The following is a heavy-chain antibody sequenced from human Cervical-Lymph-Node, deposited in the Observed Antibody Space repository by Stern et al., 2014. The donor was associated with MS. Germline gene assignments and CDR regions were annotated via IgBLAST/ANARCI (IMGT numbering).Heavy chain of an antibody. D-gene: IGHD6-19*01. CDR2: VNAGNGNT. V-gene: IGHV1-3*01. CDR1: GYTFTSYA. J-gene: IGHJ4*02. Sequence: QVQLVQSGAEVKKPGASVKVSCKASGYTFTSYAMHWVRQAPGQRLEWMGWVNAGNGNTKYSQKFQGRVTITRDTSASTDYMELSSLRSEDTAVYYCARDSGSNGWYFFDYWGQGTLVTVSS. CDR3: ARDSGSNGWYFFDY.